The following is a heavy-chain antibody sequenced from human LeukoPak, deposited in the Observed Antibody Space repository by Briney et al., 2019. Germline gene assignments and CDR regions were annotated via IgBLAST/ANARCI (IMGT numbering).Heavy chain of an antibody. J-gene: IGHJ4*02. D-gene: IGHD2-2*02. V-gene: IGHV3-23*01. Sequence: GGSLRLSCAASGFSFSSYAMTWVRQAPGKGLEWVSALSVSGGNTYYADSVKGRFTISRANSKNTLYLQMNSLRAEDTAVYYCAKADSTTWYNNYVDSWGQGALVTVSS. CDR3: AKADSTTWYNNYVDS. CDR2: LSVSGGNT. CDR1: GFSFSSYA.